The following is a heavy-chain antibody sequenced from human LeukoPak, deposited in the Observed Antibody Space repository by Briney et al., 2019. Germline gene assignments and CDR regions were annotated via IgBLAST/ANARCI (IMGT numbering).Heavy chain of an antibody. D-gene: IGHD2-8*01. V-gene: IGHV1-18*01. CDR3: ASCHCTNGVCYGECEYFQH. CDR1: GYTFTSYG. CDR2: ISPYNGNT. J-gene: IGHJ1*01. Sequence: GASVKVSCKASGYTFTSYGIIWVRQAPGQGLEGMGWISPYNGNTNYAQKLQGRVTMTTDTSTSTAYMELRSLRSDDTAVYYCASCHCTNGVCYGECEYFQHWGQGTLVTVSS.